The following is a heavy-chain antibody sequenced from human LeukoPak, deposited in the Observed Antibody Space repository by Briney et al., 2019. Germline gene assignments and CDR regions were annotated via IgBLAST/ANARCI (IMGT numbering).Heavy chain of an antibody. Sequence: GGSLRLSCAASGFTVSSNYMSWVRQAPGKGLEWVSVIYSGGSTYYADSVKGRFTISRDNSKNTLYLQMSSLRAEDTAVYYCARGSHDYGDYSAAFDIWGQGTMVTVSS. J-gene: IGHJ3*02. CDR3: ARGSHDYGDYSAAFDI. CDR1: GFTVSSNY. V-gene: IGHV3-66*01. CDR2: IYSGGST. D-gene: IGHD4-17*01.